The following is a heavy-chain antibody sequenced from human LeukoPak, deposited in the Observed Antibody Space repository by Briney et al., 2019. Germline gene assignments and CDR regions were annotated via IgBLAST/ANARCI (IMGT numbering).Heavy chain of an antibody. CDR3: ARARTYYYDSSGPILGGDAFDI. V-gene: IGHV4-61*02. CDR2: IYTSGST. CDR1: GGSISSGSYY. J-gene: IGHJ3*02. Sequence: SQTLSLTCTVSGGSISSGSYYWSWIRQPAGKGLEWIGRIYTSGSTNYNPSLKSRVTISVDTSKNQFSLKLSSVTAADTAVYYCARARTYYYDSSGPILGGDAFDIWGQGTMVTVSS. D-gene: IGHD3-22*01.